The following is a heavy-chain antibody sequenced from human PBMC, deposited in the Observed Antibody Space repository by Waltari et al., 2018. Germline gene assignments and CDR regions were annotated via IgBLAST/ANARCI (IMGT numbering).Heavy chain of an antibody. CDR2: INHSGRT. D-gene: IGHD6-13*01. J-gene: IGHJ6*02. CDR1: GGSFSGYY. Sequence: QVQLQQWGAGLLKPSETLSLTCAVYGGSFSGYYWSWIRQPPGKGLEWMGEINHSGRTNYNPSLKSRVTISVDTSKNQFSLKLSSVTAADTAVYYCAREFFGSSSPPFYYYGMDVWGQGTTVTVSS. CDR3: AREFFGSSSPPFYYYGMDV. V-gene: IGHV4-34*01.